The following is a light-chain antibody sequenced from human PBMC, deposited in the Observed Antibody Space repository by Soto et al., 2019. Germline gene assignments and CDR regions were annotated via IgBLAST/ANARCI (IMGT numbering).Light chain of an antibody. V-gene: IGKV1D-16*01. Sequence: DIQMTQSPSSLSASVGDRVSITCRASQGIGSWVAWYQQKPGKGPKFLIFAAISLESGVSSRFNANGSGTDFTLTMDSLDHEESATYYFEEYHTYPLSFGGGTKVEIK. J-gene: IGKJ4*01. CDR3: EEYHTYPLS. CDR1: QGIGSW. CDR2: AAI.